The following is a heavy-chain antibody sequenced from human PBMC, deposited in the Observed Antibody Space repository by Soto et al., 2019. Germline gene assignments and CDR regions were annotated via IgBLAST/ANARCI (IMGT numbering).Heavy chain of an antibody. CDR1: GGTFSSYA. V-gene: IGHV1-69*01. Sequence: QVQLVQSGAEVKKPGSSVTVSCKASGGTFSSYAISWVRQAPGQGLEWLGGIIPIFGTANYAQKFQGRVTITADESTSTAYMELSSLRSDDTAVYYCARDGGGYDYWYFDLWGRGTLVTVSS. J-gene: IGHJ2*01. D-gene: IGHD5-12*01. CDR3: ARDGGGYDYWYFDL. CDR2: IIPIFGTA.